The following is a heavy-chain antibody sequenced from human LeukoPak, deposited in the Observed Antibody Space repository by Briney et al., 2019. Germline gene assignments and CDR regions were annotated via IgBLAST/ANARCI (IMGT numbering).Heavy chain of an antibody. CDR1: GFTXXXFA. V-gene: IGHV3-23*01. J-gene: IGHJ4*02. Sequence: SGFTXXXFAMNWVRQAPGKGLXWVSIISGGGDNTYYTDSVKGRFTISREXSKNTVFMQKNSLRAEDTAEYDXXXXXXXXXXSVPNFDYWGQGTLVTVSS. D-gene: IGHD6-19*01. CDR3: XXXXXXXXXSVPNFDY. CDR2: ISGGGDNT.